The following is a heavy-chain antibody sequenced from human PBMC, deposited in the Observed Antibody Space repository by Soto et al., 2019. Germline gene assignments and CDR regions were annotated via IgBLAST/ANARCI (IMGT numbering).Heavy chain of an antibody. CDR2: IYHSGTT. CDR3: EGTSGKQRYYYGMDV. Sequence: SETLSLTCAVSGDSITSIYHWAWIRQPPGRGLEWVASIYHSGTTYYNPSLKSRVTISVDTSKNQFSLNLRSVTAADSAVYYCEGTSGKQRYYYGMDVWGQGTTVTVSS. J-gene: IGHJ6*02. V-gene: IGHV4-38-2*01. CDR1: GDSITSIYH. D-gene: IGHD6-25*01.